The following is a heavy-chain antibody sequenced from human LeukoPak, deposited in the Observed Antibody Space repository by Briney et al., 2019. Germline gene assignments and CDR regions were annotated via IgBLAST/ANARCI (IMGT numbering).Heavy chain of an antibody. CDR2: ISGYNGNT. CDR3: ASYVTMIEGDAFDI. Sequence: EASVKVSCKASGYTFTTYNINWVRQAPGQGLEWMGWISGYNGNTNYAQKFQGRVTITADESTSTAYMELSSLRSEDTAVYYCASYVTMIEGDAFDIWGQGTMVTVSS. V-gene: IGHV1-18*01. D-gene: IGHD3-22*01. J-gene: IGHJ3*02. CDR1: GYTFTTYN.